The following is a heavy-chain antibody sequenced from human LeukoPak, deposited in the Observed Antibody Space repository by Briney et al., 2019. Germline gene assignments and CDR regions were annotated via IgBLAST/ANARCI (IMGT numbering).Heavy chain of an antibody. D-gene: IGHD6-13*01. Sequence: PSETLSLTCTVSGGSISSSSYYWGWIRQPPGKGLEWIGSIYYSGSTYYNPSLKSRVTISVDTSKNQFSLKLSSVTAADTAVYYCARHSLRSRPSNWFDPWGQGTLVTVSS. V-gene: IGHV4-39*01. CDR2: IYYSGST. J-gene: IGHJ5*02. CDR1: GGSISSSSYY. CDR3: ARHSLRSRPSNWFDP.